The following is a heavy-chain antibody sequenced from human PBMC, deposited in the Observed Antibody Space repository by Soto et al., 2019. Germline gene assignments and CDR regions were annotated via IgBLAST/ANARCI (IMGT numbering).Heavy chain of an antibody. CDR2: IIPMFGTT. Sequence: QVQLVQSGAEVKKPGSSVKVSCKASGGTFKSDAISWVRQAPGRGLEWMGGIIPMFGTTNYARKFQDRVTITADESTSTAYMEVISLTSADTAVYFCAIGEQQIRYYYYSMGVLGQGTTVTVSS. CDR1: GGTFKSDA. CDR3: AIGEQQIRYYYYSMGV. V-gene: IGHV1-69*12. J-gene: IGHJ6*02. D-gene: IGHD6-13*01.